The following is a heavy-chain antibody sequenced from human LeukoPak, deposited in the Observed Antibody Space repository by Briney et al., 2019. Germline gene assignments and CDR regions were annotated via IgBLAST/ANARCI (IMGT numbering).Heavy chain of an antibody. D-gene: IGHD1-14*01. J-gene: IGHJ6*02. CDR3: ARGAETYGMDV. CDR2: IKREIDGGTT. V-gene: IGHV3-15*01. CDR1: GFTFSNAW. Sequence: GGSLRLSCAASGFTFSNAWMSWVRQAPGKGLEWVGRIKREIDGGTTDYAAPVKGRFTISRDDSKNMLFLQMNSLRTEDTAVYYCARGAETYGMDVWGQGTTVTVSS.